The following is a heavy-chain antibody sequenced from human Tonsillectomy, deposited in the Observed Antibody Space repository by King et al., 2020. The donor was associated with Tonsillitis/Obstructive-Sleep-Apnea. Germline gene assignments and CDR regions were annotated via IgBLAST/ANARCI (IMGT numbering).Heavy chain of an antibody. CDR1: GFTFSSYE. J-gene: IGHJ4*02. D-gene: IGHD5-12*01. CDR3: ARDMNLGGYDPPFDY. V-gene: IGHV3-48*03. Sequence: VQLVESGGGLVQPGGSLRLSCAASGFTFSSYEMNWVRQAPGKGLEWVSYISSSGSTIYYADSVKGRFTISRDNAKNSLYLQMNSLRAEDTAVYYCARDMNLGGYDPPFDYWGQGTLVTVSS. CDR2: ISSSGSTI.